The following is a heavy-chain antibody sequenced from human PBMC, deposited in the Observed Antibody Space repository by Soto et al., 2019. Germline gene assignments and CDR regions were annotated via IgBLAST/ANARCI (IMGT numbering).Heavy chain of an antibody. V-gene: IGHV4-39*01. CDR1: GGSISSSSYY. D-gene: IGHD4-17*01. Sequence: SEALSLTCTVSGGSISSSSYYWGWIRQPPGKGLEWIGSIYYSGSTYYNPSLKSRVTISVDTSKNQFSLKLSSVTAADTAVYYCARHLNPIYTVTVAYWGQGTLVTVSS. CDR3: ARHLNPIYTVTVAY. J-gene: IGHJ4*02. CDR2: IYYSGST.